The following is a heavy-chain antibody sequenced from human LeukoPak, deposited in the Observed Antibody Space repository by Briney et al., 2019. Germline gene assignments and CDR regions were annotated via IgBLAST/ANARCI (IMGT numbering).Heavy chain of an antibody. J-gene: IGHJ3*02. CDR1: GDSLTSHF. D-gene: IGHD5-24*01. Sequence: SETLSLTCNVSGDSLTSHFWSWIRQTPGQGLEWIGYVFHSGTTNYSPSLKSRVTISLDTSKKQFYLRLASVTAADTAVYYCARRMATVTDAFDMWGRGTMVSVSS. V-gene: IGHV4-59*08. CDR3: ARRMATVTDAFDM. CDR2: VFHSGTT.